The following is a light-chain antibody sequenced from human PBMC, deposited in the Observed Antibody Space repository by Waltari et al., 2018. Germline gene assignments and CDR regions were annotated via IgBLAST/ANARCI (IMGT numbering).Light chain of an antibody. CDR1: SSDSGAYNY. Sequence: QSALTQPASVSGSLGQSITISCTGSSSDSGAYNYVSWYQQHPGAAPKLIISDVGDRPSGVSHRFSGSKSGNTASLTISGLQADDEADYYCSSFTRSSSVVFGGGTTVTVL. J-gene: IGLJ3*02. CDR2: DVG. CDR3: SSFTRSSSVV. V-gene: IGLV2-14*03.